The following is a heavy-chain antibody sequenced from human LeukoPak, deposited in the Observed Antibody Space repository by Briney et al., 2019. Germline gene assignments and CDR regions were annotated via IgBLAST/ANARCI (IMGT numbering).Heavy chain of an antibody. CDR3: AKDLYGSRYYYDSSGYPVDY. D-gene: IGHD3-22*01. CDR1: GFTFSSYA. V-gene: IGHV3-23*01. CDR2: ISGSGGST. Sequence: GGSLRLSCAASGFTFSSYAMSWVREAPGEGLEWVSAISGSGGSTYYADSVKGRFTISRDNSKNTLYLQMNSLRAEDTAVYYCAKDLYGSRYYYDSSGYPVDYWGQGTLVTVSS. J-gene: IGHJ4*02.